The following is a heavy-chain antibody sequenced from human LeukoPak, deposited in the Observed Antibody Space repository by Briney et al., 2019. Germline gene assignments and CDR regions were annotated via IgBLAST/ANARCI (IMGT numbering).Heavy chain of an antibody. CDR3: ARGLYSSSWYFIH. Sequence: PSETLSLTCAVYGGSFSGYYWSWIRQPPGKGLEWIGEINRSGSTNYNPSLKSRVTISVDTSKNQFSLKLSSVTAADTAVYYCARGLYSSSWYFIHWGQGTLVTVSS. V-gene: IGHV4-34*01. J-gene: IGHJ4*02. CDR1: GGSFSGYY. CDR2: INRSGST. D-gene: IGHD6-13*01.